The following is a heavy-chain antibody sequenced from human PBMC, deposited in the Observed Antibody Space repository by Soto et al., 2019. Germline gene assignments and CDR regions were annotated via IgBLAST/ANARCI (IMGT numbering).Heavy chain of an antibody. CDR2: INHSGST. D-gene: IGHD3-10*01. J-gene: IGHJ4*02. CDR1: GGSFSGYY. Sequence: SETLSLTCAVYGGSFSGYYWSWIRQPPGKGLEWIGEINHSGSTNYNPSLKSRVTISVDTSKNQFSLKLSSVTAADTAVYYCARLTMVRGVIPRINDYWGQVTLVTVS. CDR3: ARLTMVRGVIPRINDY. V-gene: IGHV4-34*01.